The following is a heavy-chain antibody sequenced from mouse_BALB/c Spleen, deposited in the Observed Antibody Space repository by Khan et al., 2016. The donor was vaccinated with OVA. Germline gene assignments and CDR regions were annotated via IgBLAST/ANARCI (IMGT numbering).Heavy chain of an antibody. V-gene: IGHV1-18*01. CDR3: TRSGYGGFAY. Sequence: EVQLQQSGPELVKPGDSMKISCKASNYSFTDYTMNWVKQSHGQNLEWIGLINPYNGGSNYNQKFKGKATLTVDKSSSTAYMELLSLTSEDSAVYYCTRSGYGGFAYWGQGTLVTVSA. CDR2: INPYNGGS. J-gene: IGHJ3*01. D-gene: IGHD1-2*01. CDR1: NYSFTDYT.